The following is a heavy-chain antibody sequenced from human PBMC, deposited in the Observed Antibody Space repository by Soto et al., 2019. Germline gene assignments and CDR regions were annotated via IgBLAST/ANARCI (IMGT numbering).Heavy chain of an antibody. J-gene: IGHJ6*02. Sequence: LETLSFTCAVSGGSIGSSNGWSWVRQPPGKGLEWIGEIYHSGSTNYNPSLKSRVTISVDKSKNQFSLKLSSVTAADTAVYYCARGGLRYFDWLFDYYYGMDVWGQGTTVTVSS. D-gene: IGHD3-9*01. CDR2: IYHSGST. V-gene: IGHV4-4*02. CDR1: GGSIGSSNG. CDR3: ARGGLRYFDWLFDYYYGMDV.